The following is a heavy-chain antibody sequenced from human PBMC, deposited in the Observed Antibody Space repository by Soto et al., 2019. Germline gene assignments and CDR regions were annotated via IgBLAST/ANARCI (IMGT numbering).Heavy chain of an antibody. Sequence: EVQLVESGGGLVKPGGSLRLSCAASGFTFSSYSMNWVRQAPGKGLECVSSISSSSSYIYYADSVKGRFTSSRDNAQNSLYLQMNRLRAEDTAVYYCATLGATLGRDAFDIWGQGTMVTVSS. CDR2: ISSSSSYI. CDR3: ATLGATLGRDAFDI. V-gene: IGHV3-21*01. J-gene: IGHJ3*02. CDR1: GFTFSSYS. D-gene: IGHD1-26*01.